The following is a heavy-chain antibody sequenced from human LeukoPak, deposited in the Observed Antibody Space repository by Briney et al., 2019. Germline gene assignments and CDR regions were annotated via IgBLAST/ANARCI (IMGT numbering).Heavy chain of an antibody. CDR2: ISANNGNT. CDR1: GYTFTSDG. V-gene: IGHV1-18*01. Sequence: ASVKVSCKASGYTFTSDGISWVRQAPGQGLEWMGWISANNGNTNSAQKSQGRATMTTDTTTSTAHMELRSLRSDDTAVYYCARDFFHGHCAGLSCFLLDYWGQGSLVTVSS. J-gene: IGHJ4*02. D-gene: IGHD2-15*01. CDR3: ARDFFHGHCAGLSCFLLDY.